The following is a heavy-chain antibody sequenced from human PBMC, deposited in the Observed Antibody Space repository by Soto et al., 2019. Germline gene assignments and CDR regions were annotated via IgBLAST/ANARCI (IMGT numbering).Heavy chain of an antibody. CDR2: IYHSGST. Sequence: SETLSVTSAVSGGSISNGGYSWSWIRQPPGKGLEWIGEIYHSGSTNYNPSLKSRVTISVDKSKNQFSLKLSSVTAADTAVYYCARTPEIYCSGGSCHLSGYSQHWGQGTLVTVSS. D-gene: IGHD2-15*01. CDR1: GGSISNGGYS. CDR3: ARTPEIYCSGGSCHLSGYSQH. J-gene: IGHJ1*01. V-gene: IGHV4-4*02.